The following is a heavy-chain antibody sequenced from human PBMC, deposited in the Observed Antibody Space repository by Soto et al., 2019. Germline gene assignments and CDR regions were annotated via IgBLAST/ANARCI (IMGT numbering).Heavy chain of an antibody. J-gene: IGHJ4*02. CDR1: NASITSSGYY. CDR3: ARTSGTYYVPDY. D-gene: IGHD1-26*01. Sequence: QVQLQESGPRLVEASQTLSLTCTVSNASITSSGYYWSWVRQPPGKRLEWIGYIYHSGSTFYSPSLQSRLTMSVDTSKNQFSLTLRSATAPDTSAYHSARTSGTYYVPDYWGQGTLVTVSS. V-gene: IGHV4-31*03. CDR2: IYHSGST.